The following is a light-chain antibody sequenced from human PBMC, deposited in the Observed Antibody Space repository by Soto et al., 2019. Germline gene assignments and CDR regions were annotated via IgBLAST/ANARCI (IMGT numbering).Light chain of an antibody. CDR1: SGHSSYA. Sequence: QPVLTQSPSASASLGASVKLTCTLSSGHSSYAIAWHQKQPGKGPRYLMDLNNDGSHTKGDGIPDRFSGSSSGAERYLIICSLQSEDEADYYCQTWGSGFQVFGGGTKLTVL. CDR3: QTWGSGFQV. CDR2: LNNDGSH. V-gene: IGLV4-69*01. J-gene: IGLJ2*01.